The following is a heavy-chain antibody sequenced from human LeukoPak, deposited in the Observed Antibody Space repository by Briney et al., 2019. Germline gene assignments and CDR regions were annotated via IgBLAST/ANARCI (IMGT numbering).Heavy chain of an antibody. Sequence: ASVKVSCKPSGYTFNRYTITWVRQASGQGLEWMGWVSTSNGDTNYAEKFQGRVTMTTETVTKTAYMELRRLRSGDTAMYFCARVSDTSMVTPGFDSWGQGTLVTVSS. CDR3: ARVSDTSMVTPGFDS. J-gene: IGHJ4*02. CDR2: VSTSNGDT. D-gene: IGHD5-18*01. V-gene: IGHV1-18*01. CDR1: GYTFNRYT.